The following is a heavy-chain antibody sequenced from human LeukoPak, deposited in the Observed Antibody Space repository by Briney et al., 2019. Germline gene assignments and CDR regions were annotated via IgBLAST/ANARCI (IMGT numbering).Heavy chain of an antibody. V-gene: IGHV3-30*02. CDR1: GFTFSSYG. CDR3: AKDLTTVTTQGDY. D-gene: IGHD4-17*01. Sequence: GGSLRLSCAASGFTFSSYGMHWVRQAPGKGLEWVAFIRYDGTNKYYADSVKGRFTNSRDNSKNTLYLQMNSLRAEDTAVYYCAKDLTTVTTQGDYWGQGTLVTVSS. J-gene: IGHJ4*02. CDR2: IRYDGTNK.